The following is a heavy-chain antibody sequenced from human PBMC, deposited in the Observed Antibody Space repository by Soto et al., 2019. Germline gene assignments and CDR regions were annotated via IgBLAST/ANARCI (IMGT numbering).Heavy chain of an antibody. D-gene: IGHD6-19*01. CDR3: ARDRRIAVAGDAFDI. J-gene: IGHJ3*02. CDR2: ISYDGSNK. Sequence: GGSLRLSCAASGFTFSSYAMHWVRQAPGKGLEWVAVISYDGSNKYYADSVKGRFTISRDNSKNTLYLQMNSLRAEDTAVYYCARDRRIAVAGDAFDIWGQGTMVTVS. CDR1: GFTFSSYA. V-gene: IGHV3-30-3*01.